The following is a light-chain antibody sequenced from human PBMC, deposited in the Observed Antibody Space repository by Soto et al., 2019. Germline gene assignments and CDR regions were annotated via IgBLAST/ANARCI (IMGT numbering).Light chain of an antibody. CDR2: DAS. V-gene: IGKV3-20*01. Sequence: EIVLTQSPGTQPLSPGETATLSCRASQSVGSNNLAWYHQKPGQTPRLLIYDASSRATGIPDRFSGSGSGTDFTLSISRLEPQDFAVYYCQQYANSITFGQGTLLEI. CDR3: QQYANSIT. J-gene: IGKJ5*01. CDR1: QSVGSNN.